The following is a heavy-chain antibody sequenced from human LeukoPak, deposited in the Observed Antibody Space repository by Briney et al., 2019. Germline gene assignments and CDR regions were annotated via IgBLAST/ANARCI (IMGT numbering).Heavy chain of an antibody. CDR1: GGSISSGGYY. CDR2: IYYSGST. V-gene: IGHV4-31*03. CDR3: ARENVGRGQASSIAARFHYYMDV. J-gene: IGHJ6*03. D-gene: IGHD6-6*01. Sequence: SETLSLTCTVSGGSISSGGYYWSWIRQHPGKGLEWIGYIYYSGSTYYNPSLKSRVTISVDTSKNQFSLKLSSVTAADTAVYYCARENVGRGQASSIAARFHYYMDVWGKGTTVTVSS.